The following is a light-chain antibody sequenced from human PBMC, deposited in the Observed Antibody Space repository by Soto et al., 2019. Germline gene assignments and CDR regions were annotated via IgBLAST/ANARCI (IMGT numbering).Light chain of an antibody. CDR1: QSVSSN. V-gene: IGKV3-15*01. J-gene: IGKJ2*01. CDR2: GAS. CDR3: HQYHSWRG. Sequence: EIVMTQSPATLSVSPGERATLSCRASQSVSSNLAWYQQKPGQAPRLLIYGASTRATGVPARFSGSWSGTEFTLTISSLHSEDFTIYFCHQYHSWRGVGQGTKVEI.